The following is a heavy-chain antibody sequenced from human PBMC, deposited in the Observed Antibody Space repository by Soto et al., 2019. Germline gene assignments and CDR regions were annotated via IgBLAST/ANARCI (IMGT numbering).Heavy chain of an antibody. D-gene: IGHD7-27*01. CDR1: GFIFSNNG. Sequence: QVQLVESGGGEVQPGTSLRLSCIASGFIFSNNGMHWVRQAPGKGLERVALVSHDGRKTFYADSVKGRLTIYRDNSKNTVYLLMNNLRPEDTAVYRCARDLRQGASGATVYGMDVWGQGTTVTVSS. CDR2: VSHDGRKT. V-gene: IGHV3-30*03. CDR3: ARDLRQGASGATVYGMDV. J-gene: IGHJ6*02.